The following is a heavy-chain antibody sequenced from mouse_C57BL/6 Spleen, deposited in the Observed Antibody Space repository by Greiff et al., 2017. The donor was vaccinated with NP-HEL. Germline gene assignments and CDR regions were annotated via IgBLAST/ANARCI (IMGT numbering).Heavy chain of an antibody. J-gene: IGHJ4*01. CDR2: IYPRSGNT. CDR3: ARSDYGSSYGYAMDY. D-gene: IGHD1-1*01. Sequence: VQLQQSGAELARPGASVKLSCKASGYTFTSYGISWVKQRPGQGLEWIGEIYPRSGNTYYNEKFKGKATLTADKSSSTAYMELRSLTSEDSAVYFGARSDYGSSYGYAMDYWGQGTSVTVSS. V-gene: IGHV1-81*01. CDR1: GYTFTSYG.